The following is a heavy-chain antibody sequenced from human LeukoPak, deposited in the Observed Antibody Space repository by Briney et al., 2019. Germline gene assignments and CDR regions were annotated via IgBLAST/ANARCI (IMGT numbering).Heavy chain of an antibody. V-gene: IGHV3-53*01. CDR1: GFTVSSNY. D-gene: IGHD6-19*01. J-gene: IGHJ4*02. CDR2: IYSGGST. CDR3: AGSGWYKGVFDY. Sequence: PGGSLGLSCVASGFTVSSNYMTWVRQAPGKGMEWVSVIYSGGSTYYADSVKGRFTISRDNSKNTLYLQMNSLRAEDTAVYYCAGSGWYKGVFDYWGQGTLVTVSS.